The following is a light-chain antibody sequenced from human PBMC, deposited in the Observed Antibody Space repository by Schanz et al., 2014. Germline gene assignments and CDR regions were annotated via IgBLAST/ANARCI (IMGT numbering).Light chain of an antibody. CDR1: SHDVQNYNY. CDR3: SSYTSSSTYVV. Sequence: QSALTQPPSVSGSPGQSVTISCTGASHDVQNYNYVSWYQQHPGRAPKLMIYDVSNRPSGVSNRFSGSKSGNTASLTISGLQAEDEVDYYCSSYTSSSTYVVFGGGTKLTVL. V-gene: IGLV2-14*03. J-gene: IGLJ2*01. CDR2: DVS.